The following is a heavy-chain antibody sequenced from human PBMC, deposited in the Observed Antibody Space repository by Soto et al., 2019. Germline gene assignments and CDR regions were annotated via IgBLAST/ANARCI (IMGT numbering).Heavy chain of an antibody. V-gene: IGHV1-46*01. CDR2: INPRGGST. J-gene: IGHJ3*02. D-gene: IGHD3-3*01. CDR3: AREGTTIFGVVIMSAGGRPSSDAFDI. Sequence: ASVKVSCKASGYTFTSYGISWVRQAPGQGLEWMGIINPRGGSTSYAQKFQGRVTMTRDTSTSTVYMELSSLRSEDTAVYYCAREGTTIFGVVIMSAGGRPSSDAFDIWGQGTMVTVSS. CDR1: GYTFTSYG.